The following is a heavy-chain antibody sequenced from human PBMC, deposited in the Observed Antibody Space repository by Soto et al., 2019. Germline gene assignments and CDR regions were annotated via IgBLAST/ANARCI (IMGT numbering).Heavy chain of an antibody. CDR1: GFTFSSYA. D-gene: IGHD4-17*01. CDR2: ISGSGGST. V-gene: IGHV3-23*01. Sequence: GGSLRLSCAASGFTFSSYAMSWVRQAPGKGLEWVSAISGSGGSTYYADSVKGRFTISRDNSKNTLYLQMNSLRAEDTAVYYCARDSGSDGDFDYWGQGTLVTVSS. CDR3: ARDSGSDGDFDY. J-gene: IGHJ4*02.